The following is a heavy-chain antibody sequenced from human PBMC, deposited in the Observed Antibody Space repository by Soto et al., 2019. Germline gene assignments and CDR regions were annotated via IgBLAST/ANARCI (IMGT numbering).Heavy chain of an antibody. CDR1: GFTVTEIY. J-gene: IGHJ3*02. CDR3: VREPRYCSGGSCSIMGDAFDI. CDR2: IYNEFT. D-gene: IGHD2-15*01. Sequence: GSLSLSCVASGFTVTEIYMNWVRQAPGKGLEWDSVIYNEFTDYADSVRGRFSISTDSSKNALYLQMNSLRAEDSAVYYCVREPRYCSGGSCSIMGDAFDIWGQGT. V-gene: IGHV3-66*01.